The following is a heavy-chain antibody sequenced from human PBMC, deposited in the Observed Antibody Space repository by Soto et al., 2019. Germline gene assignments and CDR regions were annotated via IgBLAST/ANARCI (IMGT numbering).Heavy chain of an antibody. CDR2: ISGSGGST. V-gene: IGHV3-23*01. Sequence: VRQGPGKGLEWVSAISGSGGSTYYADSVKGRFTISRNNSKNTLYLQVNSLRAVDTAVYYCAKETSRLSIWGQGPLGTVYS. CDR3: AKETSRLSI. J-gene: IGHJ4*02. D-gene: IGHD3-3*02.